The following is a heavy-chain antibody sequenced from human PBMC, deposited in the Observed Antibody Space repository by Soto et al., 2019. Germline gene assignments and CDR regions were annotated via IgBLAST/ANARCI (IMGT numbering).Heavy chain of an antibody. CDR3: ARDRQILLNVGPLDY. J-gene: IGHJ4*02. Sequence: HPGGSLRLSCAASGFTFSNYAMYWVRQAPGKGLEWVAVISYDGNNNYYTDSVKGRFTISRDNSKNTLYLQMNSLRAEDTAVYYCARDRQILLNVGPLDYWGQGTLVTSPQ. CDR2: ISYDGNNN. V-gene: IGHV3-30*04. D-gene: IGHD3-10*01. CDR1: GFTFSNYA.